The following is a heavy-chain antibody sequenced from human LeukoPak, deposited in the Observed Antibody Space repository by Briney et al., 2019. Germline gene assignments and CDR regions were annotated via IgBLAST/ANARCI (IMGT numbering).Heavy chain of an antibody. J-gene: IGHJ3*02. V-gene: IGHV1-46*01. CDR1: GYTFTSYY. D-gene: IGHD3-10*01. CDR3: ARSIRAYYYGSGTYGDAFDI. CDR2: INPSGGST. Sequence: ASVKVSCKASGYTFTSYYMHWVRQAPGQGLEWMGIINPSGGSTSYAQKFQGRVTMTRDTSTSTVYMELSSLRSEDTAVYYCARSIRAYYYGSGTYGDAFDIWGQGTMVTVSS.